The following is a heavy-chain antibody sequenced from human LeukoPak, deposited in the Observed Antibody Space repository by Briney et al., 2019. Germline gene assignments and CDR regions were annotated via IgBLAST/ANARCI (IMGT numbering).Heavy chain of an antibody. Sequence: GGSLRLSCEASGFTFSDPYMSWIRQAPGKGLECLSYISGSGTDINYADSVRGRFTISRDNAKNSLYLQMNSLRAEDTAVYYCARDFYVRGVIQGLADVDYYYYYMDVWGKGTTVTVSS. CDR2: ISGSGTDI. CDR3: ARDFYVRGVIQGLADVDYYYYYMDV. CDR1: GFTFSDPY. D-gene: IGHD3-10*02. V-gene: IGHV3-11*06. J-gene: IGHJ6*03.